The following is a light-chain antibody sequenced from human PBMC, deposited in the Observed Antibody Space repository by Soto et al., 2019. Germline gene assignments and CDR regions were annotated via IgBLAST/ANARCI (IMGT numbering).Light chain of an antibody. CDR2: EVS. V-gene: IGLV2-8*01. CDR3: SSYAGSILGV. Sequence: QSALTQPPSASGSPGQSVTISCTGTSSDVGGYKYVSWYQQHPGKAPKLMIYEVSKRPSGVPDRFSGSKSGTTASLTVSGLQAEDEADYYCSSYAGSILGVFGGGTKLTVL. CDR1: SSDVGGYKY. J-gene: IGLJ3*02.